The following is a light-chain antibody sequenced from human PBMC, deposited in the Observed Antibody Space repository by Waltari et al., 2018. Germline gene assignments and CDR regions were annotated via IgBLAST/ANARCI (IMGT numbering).Light chain of an antibody. CDR2: ENN. Sequence: QSVLTQPPSVSAAPGQKVTIPCSGSSSNIGNKYVSWYQQLPGTAPKLLIYENNKRPSGIPDRFSGSESDTSATLGITGLQTGDEADYYCGAWDSSLNAWVFGGGTKVTVL. CDR3: GAWDSSLNAWV. V-gene: IGLV1-51*02. J-gene: IGLJ3*02. CDR1: SSNIGNKY.